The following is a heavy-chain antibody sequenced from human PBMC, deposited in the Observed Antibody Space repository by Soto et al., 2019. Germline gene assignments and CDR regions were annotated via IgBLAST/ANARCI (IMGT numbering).Heavy chain of an antibody. Sequence: ASVKVSCKASGYTFSSYDINWVRQVSGQGPEWMGWMNPHSGNTGYAHKFQGRVTMTRDTSISTAYMELSGLRSEDTAVYYCARDVSYFGYWGQGTLVTVSS. CDR3: ARDVSYFGY. CDR1: GYTFSSYD. CDR2: MNPHSGNT. D-gene: IGHD2-21*01. V-gene: IGHV1-8*01. J-gene: IGHJ4*02.